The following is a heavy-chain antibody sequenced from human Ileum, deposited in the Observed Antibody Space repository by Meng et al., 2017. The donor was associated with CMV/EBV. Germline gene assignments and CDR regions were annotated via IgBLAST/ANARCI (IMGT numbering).Heavy chain of an antibody. V-gene: IGHV3-11*04. D-gene: IGHD4/OR15-4a*01. CDR3: APGGALTIIDY. CDR1: GFTFSDYY. Sequence: SCSGSGFTFSDYYMHWIRQAPGKGLEWISYIHFSGSNIYDADSVKGRFTVSRDNSKNSLYLQMNSLRVEDTAVYYCAPGGALTIIDYWGQGTLVTVSS. J-gene: IGHJ4*02. CDR2: IHFSGSNI.